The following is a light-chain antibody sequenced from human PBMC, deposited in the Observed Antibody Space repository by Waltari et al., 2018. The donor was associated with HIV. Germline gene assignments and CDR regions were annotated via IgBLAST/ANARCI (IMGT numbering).Light chain of an antibody. CDR2: DIN. V-gene: IGLV1-51*01. CDR3: GTWDSSLSVGL. J-gene: IGLJ3*02. CDR1: SSHVAKPY. Sequence: FVFTQAPSLSPSRRQKVTVAYSGSSSHVAKPYVSWYQHFPGTAPKLLIYDINKRPSGIPDRFAGSKSGTSATLAIAGLQTGDEADYYCGTWDSSLSVGLFGGGTKVTVL.